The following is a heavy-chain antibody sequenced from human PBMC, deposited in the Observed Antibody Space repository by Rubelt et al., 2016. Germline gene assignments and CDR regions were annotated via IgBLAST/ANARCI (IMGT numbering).Heavy chain of an antibody. CDR2: ISWADDK. J-gene: IGHJ4*02. CDR1: GFSLSTSGVG. D-gene: IGHD2-21*02. Sequence: QITLKESGPTLVKPTQTLTLTCTFSGFSLSTSGVGVGWIRQPPGKALEWLALISWADDKRYSPSLKSRLTITNDTSKNQVVLTMTNMDPVDTATYYCAGGTTCGGDCYFDYWGQGTLVTVSS. CDR3: AGGTTCGGDCYFDY. V-gene: IGHV2-5*02.